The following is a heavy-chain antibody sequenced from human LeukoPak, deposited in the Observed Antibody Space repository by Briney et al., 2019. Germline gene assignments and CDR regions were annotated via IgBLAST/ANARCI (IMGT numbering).Heavy chain of an antibody. J-gene: IGHJ5*02. V-gene: IGHV4-38-2*02. CDR3: VWGRFSTSSNWFDP. D-gene: IGHD3-3*01. Sequence: PSETLSLACIVSGASISSRYYWAWIRQPPGKGLEWIGNFYHSGTAYYNPSLESRATIFVDTSKNQSSLVLKSVTATDTAVYYCVWGRFSTSSNWFDPWGQGTLVTVS. CDR2: FYHSGTA. CDR1: GASISSRYY.